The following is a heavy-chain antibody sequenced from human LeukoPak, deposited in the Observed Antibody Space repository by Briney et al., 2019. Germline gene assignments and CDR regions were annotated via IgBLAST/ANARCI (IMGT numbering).Heavy chain of an antibody. CDR1: GGSISSYY. V-gene: IGHV4-59*01. CDR2: IYYSGST. J-gene: IGHJ6*02. Sequence: PSETLSLTCTVSGGSISSYYWSWIRQPPGKGLEWIGYIYYSGSTNYNPSLKSRVTISVDTSKNQFSLKLSSVTAADTAVYYCARAIKTRAYCYYGMDVWGQGTAVTVSS. CDR3: ARAIKTRAYCYYGMDV.